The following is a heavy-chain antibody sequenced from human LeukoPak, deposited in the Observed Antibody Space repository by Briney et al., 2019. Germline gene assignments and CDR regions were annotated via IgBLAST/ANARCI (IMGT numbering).Heavy chain of an antibody. CDR2: ISGSGAST. V-gene: IGHV3-23*01. Sequence: GGSLRLSCAASGFTFSSYAMSWVRQAPGKGLEWVSTISGSGASTYYADSVKGRFTISRDNSKNTLYLQMNSLRAEDTAVYYCAKQPGAVVDSSGSLSRHWGQGTLVTVSS. CDR1: GFTFSSYA. CDR3: AKQPGAVVDSSGSLSRH. D-gene: IGHD3-22*01. J-gene: IGHJ4*02.